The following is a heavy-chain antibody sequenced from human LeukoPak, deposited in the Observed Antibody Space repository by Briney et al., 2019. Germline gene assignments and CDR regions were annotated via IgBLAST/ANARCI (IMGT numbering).Heavy chain of an antibody. CDR3: ASIRDGYNYRIDY. V-gene: IGHV3-21*01. J-gene: IGHJ4*02. CDR1: GFTVRSNY. Sequence: GGSLRLSCAASGFTVRSNYMSWVRQAPGKGLEWVSSISSSSSYIYYADSVTGRFTISRDNAKNSLYLQMNSLRAEDTAVYYCASIRDGYNYRIDYWGQGTLVTVSS. D-gene: IGHD5-24*01. CDR2: ISSSSSYI.